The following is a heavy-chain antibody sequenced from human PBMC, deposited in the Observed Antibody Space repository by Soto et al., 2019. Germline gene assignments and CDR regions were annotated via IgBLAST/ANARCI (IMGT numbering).Heavy chain of an antibody. CDR2: IFYSGST. D-gene: IGHD3-22*01. CDR3: ARHKTTMLTVVSAFDP. J-gene: IGHJ5*02. CDR1: GDSITRCNFY. Sequence: SETLSLTCTVSGDSITRCNFYWGWIRQPPGKGLEWLGSIFYSGSTFYNPALKSRVTFSVDTSKNHFSLKLSSVTAADTAVYYCARHKTTMLTVVSAFDPWGQGTRVTVSS. V-gene: IGHV4-39*02.